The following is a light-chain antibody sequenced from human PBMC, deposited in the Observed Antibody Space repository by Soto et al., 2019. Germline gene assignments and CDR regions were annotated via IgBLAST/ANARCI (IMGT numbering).Light chain of an antibody. CDR3: AAWDDSLNGYV. CDR2: GNT. J-gene: IGLJ1*01. Sequence: QSVLTQPPSASGTPGQRVTISCSGSSSNIGSNTVNWYQQLPGTAPKLLIYGNTQRPSGVPDRFSGSKSGTSASLAISGLQSEDEADYYCAAWDDSLNGYVFGTGTKMTVL. CDR1: SSNIGSNT. V-gene: IGLV1-44*01.